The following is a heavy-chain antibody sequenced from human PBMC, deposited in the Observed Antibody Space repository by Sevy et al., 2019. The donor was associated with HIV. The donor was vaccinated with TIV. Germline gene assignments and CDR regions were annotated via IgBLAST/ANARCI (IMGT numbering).Heavy chain of an antibody. Sequence: GGSLRLSCEASGFSFSTYALTWVRQAPGKGLEWVSGITGSGTSTYYADSVKGRFTISRDNSQNTLYLQMNSRRPEDTAVYYCADSEDILTGYYPFGHWGQGTLVTVSS. D-gene: IGHD3-9*01. CDR1: GFSFSTYA. CDR2: ITGSGTST. V-gene: IGHV3-23*01. CDR3: ADSEDILTGYYPFGH. J-gene: IGHJ4*02.